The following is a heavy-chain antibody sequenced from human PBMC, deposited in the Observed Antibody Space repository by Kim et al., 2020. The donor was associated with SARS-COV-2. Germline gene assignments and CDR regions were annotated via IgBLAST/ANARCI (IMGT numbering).Heavy chain of an antibody. J-gene: IGHJ6*03. CDR3: ASRPRYSGSYYYYYMDV. V-gene: IGHV4-34*01. D-gene: IGHD1-26*01. CDR1: GGSFSGYY. CDR2: INHSGST. Sequence: SETLSLTCAVYGGSFSGYYWSWIRQPPGKGLEWIGEINHSGSTNYNPSLKSRVTISVDTSKNQFSLKLSSVTAADTAVYYCASRPRYSGSYYYYYMDVWG.